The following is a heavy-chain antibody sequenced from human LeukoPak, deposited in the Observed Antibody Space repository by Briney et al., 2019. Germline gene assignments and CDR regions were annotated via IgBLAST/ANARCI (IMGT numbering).Heavy chain of an antibody. J-gene: IGHJ2*01. D-gene: IGHD6-13*01. V-gene: IGHV4-59*12. CDR3: AKMRQAATGGPWYFEL. CDR2: IHYTGST. CDR1: GGSISGYY. Sequence: SETLSLTCTVSGGSISGYYWSWIRQPPGKRLEWIGYIHYTGSTDYNPSLKSRVTISVDTSKNQFSLYLGSMTAADTAVYYCAKMRQAATGGPWYFELWGRGTLVTVSS.